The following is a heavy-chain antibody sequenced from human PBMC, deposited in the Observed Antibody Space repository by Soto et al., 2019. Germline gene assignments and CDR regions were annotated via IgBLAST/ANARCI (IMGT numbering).Heavy chain of an antibody. D-gene: IGHD1-1*01. CDR2: ISSVGGNI. Sequence: GGSMRLSCTASGFSFSRYAMGWVRQAPGKGLEWVSVISSVGGNIHYVESVKGRFTISRDNSKNTLYLQMNSLRVEDTAVYNCATQDFRGTSGTTWGQGTQVTVSS. J-gene: IGHJ4*02. V-gene: IGHV3-23*01. CDR1: GFSFSRYA. CDR3: ATQDFRGTSGTT.